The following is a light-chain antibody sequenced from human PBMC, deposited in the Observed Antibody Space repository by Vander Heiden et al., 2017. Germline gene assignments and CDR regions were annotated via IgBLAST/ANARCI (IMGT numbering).Light chain of an antibody. CDR2: GTS. V-gene: IGKV3-20*01. J-gene: IGKJ2*03. CDR3: QQYSRSPLS. CDR1: QSVTSPY. Sequence: EIVLTQSPGTLSLSPGERATLSCRASQSVTSPYSARYQQQPGQALKLLCNGTSNWDTSNADRCSSSSSTADFTLTSSRLDPEVFAVYCCQQYSRSPLSFGQGTKVEIK.